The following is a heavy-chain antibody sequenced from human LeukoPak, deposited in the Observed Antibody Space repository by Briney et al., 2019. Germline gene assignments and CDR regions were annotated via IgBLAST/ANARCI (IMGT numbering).Heavy chain of an antibody. D-gene: IGHD2-15*01. CDR1: GFTFSSYA. J-gene: IGHJ4*02. Sequence: GGSLRLSCAASGFTFSSYAMSWVRQAPGKGLEGVSAMTGSGGGTYYADSVKGRFTISRDKSKNMVYLQMNSLRAEDTAVYYCAKFMGYCSGGSCYSMDEWGQGTLVTVSS. V-gene: IGHV3-23*01. CDR3: AKFMGYCSGGSCYSMDE. CDR2: MTGSGGGT.